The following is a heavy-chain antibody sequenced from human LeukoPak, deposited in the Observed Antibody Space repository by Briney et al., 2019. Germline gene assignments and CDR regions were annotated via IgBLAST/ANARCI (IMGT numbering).Heavy chain of an antibody. V-gene: IGHV3-7*01. Sequence: GGSLRPSCAASGFTFSSYWMSWVRQAPGKGLEWVANIKQDGSEKYYVDSVKGRFTISRDNAKNSLYLQMNSLRAEDTAVYYCARAMTYYYMDVWGKGTTVTVSS. CDR3: ARAMTYYYMDV. J-gene: IGHJ6*03. CDR2: IKQDGSEK. CDR1: GFTFSSYW.